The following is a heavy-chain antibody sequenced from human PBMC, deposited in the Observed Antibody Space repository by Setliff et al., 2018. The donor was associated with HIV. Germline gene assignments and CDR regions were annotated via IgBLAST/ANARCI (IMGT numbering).Heavy chain of an antibody. CDR3: ARGSHYYGSGSSYDY. J-gene: IGHJ4*02. V-gene: IGHV4-61*09. CDR2: IYTSGST. Sequence: SETLSLTCTVSGGSISSGSYCWSWIRQPAGKGPEWIGHIYTSGSTKSNPSLKSRVTISVDTSKNQFSLKLSSVTAADTAVYYCARGSHYYGSGSSYDYWGQGTLVTVSS. D-gene: IGHD3-10*01. CDR1: GGSISSGSYC.